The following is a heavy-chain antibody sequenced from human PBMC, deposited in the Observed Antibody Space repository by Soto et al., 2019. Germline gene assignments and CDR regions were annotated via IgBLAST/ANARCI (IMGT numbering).Heavy chain of an antibody. Sequence: QVQLVQSGAEVKKPGSSVKVSCKASGGTFSSYAISWVRQAPGQGLEWMGGIIPIFATAKYAQMFQGRVTISADESTRTAYMELSSLRSEDTAVYYCARGGRAMVKYYYNYGMDVWGQGTTVTVSS. D-gene: IGHD5-18*01. J-gene: IGHJ6*02. CDR3: ARGGRAMVKYYYNYGMDV. CDR1: GGTFSSYA. V-gene: IGHV1-69*12. CDR2: IIPIFATA.